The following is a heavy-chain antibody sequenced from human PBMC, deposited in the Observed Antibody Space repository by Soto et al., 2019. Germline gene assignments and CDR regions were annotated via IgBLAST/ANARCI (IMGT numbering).Heavy chain of an antibody. CDR2: IIPIFGTA. CDR1: GGTFSSYA. J-gene: IGHJ4*02. CDR3: ARAAAYKDSSGYCFDY. Sequence: SVKVSCKASGGTFSSYAISWVRQAPGQGLEWMGGIIPIFGTANYAQKFQGRVTITADESTSTAYMELSSLRSEDTAVYYCARAAAYKDSSGYCFDYWGQGTLVTVSS. D-gene: IGHD3-22*01. V-gene: IGHV1-69*13.